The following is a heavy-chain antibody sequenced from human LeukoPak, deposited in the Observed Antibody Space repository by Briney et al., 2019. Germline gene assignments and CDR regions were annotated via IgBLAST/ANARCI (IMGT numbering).Heavy chain of an antibody. CDR3: AKEMTKYSSTCFDY. Sequence: GGSLRLSCAASGFTFSSYGMHWVRQAPGKGLEWVAVISYDGSNKYYADSVKGRFTISRDNSKNTLYLQMNSLRPDDTAVYYCAKEMTKYSSTCFDYWGQGTLVTVSS. CDR1: GFTFSSYG. J-gene: IGHJ4*02. D-gene: IGHD6-13*01. CDR2: ISYDGSNK. V-gene: IGHV3-30*18.